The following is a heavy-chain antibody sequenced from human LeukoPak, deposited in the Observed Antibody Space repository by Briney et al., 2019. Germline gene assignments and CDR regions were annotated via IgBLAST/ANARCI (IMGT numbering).Heavy chain of an antibody. Sequence: ASVKVSCKASEYTFTSYSMYWVRQAPGQGLEWMGIINPSGGSTSYAQKFQGRVTMTRDTSTSTVYMELSSLRSEDTAVYYCAREGSGSSFDYWGQGTLVTVSS. CDR3: AREGSGSSFDY. D-gene: IGHD1-26*01. CDR1: EYTFTSYS. V-gene: IGHV1-46*01. J-gene: IGHJ4*02. CDR2: INPSGGST.